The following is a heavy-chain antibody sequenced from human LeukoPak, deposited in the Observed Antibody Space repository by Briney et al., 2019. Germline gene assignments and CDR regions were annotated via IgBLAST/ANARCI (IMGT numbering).Heavy chain of an antibody. CDR1: GYTFTSYG. CDR2: ISAYNGNT. J-gene: IGHJ6*03. D-gene: IGHD3-22*01. Sequence: ASVRVSCKASGYTFTSYGISWVRQAPGQGLEWMGWISAYNGNTNYAQKLQGRVTMTTGTSTSTAYMELRSLRSDDTAVYYCARDGDYYDSSGYFSYYYMDVWGKGTTVTISS. CDR3: ARDGDYYDSSGYFSYYYMDV. V-gene: IGHV1-18*01.